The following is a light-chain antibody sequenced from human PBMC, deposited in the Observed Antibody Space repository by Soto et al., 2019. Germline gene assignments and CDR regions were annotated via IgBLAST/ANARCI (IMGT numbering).Light chain of an antibody. CDR3: QQYNKWTLPIT. CDR2: GAS. Sequence: EIVMTQSPATLSVSPGERATLSCRASQSVSSNLAWYQQKPGQAPRLLIYGASTRATGIPARFSGSGSGTEFTLTISSLQSEDGSVYYCQQYNKWTLPITFGQGKRMEI. J-gene: IGKJ5*01. CDR1: QSVSSN. V-gene: IGKV3-15*01.